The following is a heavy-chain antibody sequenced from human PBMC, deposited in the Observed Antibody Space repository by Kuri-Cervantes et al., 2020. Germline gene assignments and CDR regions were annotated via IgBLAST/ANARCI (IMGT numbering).Heavy chain of an antibody. J-gene: IGHJ4*02. CDR2: IYYSGST. D-gene: IGHD3-22*01. V-gene: IGHV4-31*03. CDR1: GGSISSGGYY. CDR3: ARGRPKSYYDSSGYLYDY. Sequence: LRLSCTVSGGSISSGGYYWSWIRQHPGKGLEWIGYIYYSGSTNYNPSLKSRVTISVDTSKNQFSLKLSSVTAADTAVYYCARGRPKSYYDSSGYLYDYWGQGTLVTVSS.